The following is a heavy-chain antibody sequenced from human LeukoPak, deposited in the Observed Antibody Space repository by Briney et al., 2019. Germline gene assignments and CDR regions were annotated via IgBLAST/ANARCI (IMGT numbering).Heavy chain of an antibody. CDR3: ASRIAARPELWFDP. Sequence: SETLSLTCAVYGGSFSGYYWSWIRQPPGKGLEWIGEINHSGSTNYNPSLKSRVTISVDTSKNQFSLKLSSVTAADTAVYYCASRIAARPELWFDPWGQGTLVTVSS. V-gene: IGHV4-34*01. D-gene: IGHD6-6*01. CDR2: INHSGST. CDR1: GGSFSGYY. J-gene: IGHJ5*02.